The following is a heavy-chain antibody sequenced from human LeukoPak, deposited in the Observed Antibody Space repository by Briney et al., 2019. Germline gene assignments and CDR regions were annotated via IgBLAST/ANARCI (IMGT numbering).Heavy chain of an antibody. CDR1: GGSISSGGYY. CDR2: IYHSGST. CDR3: ARHSQHSGDLGSARNFDY. V-gene: IGHV4-61*08. Sequence: SQTLSLTCTVSGGSISSGGYYWSWIRQHPGQGLEWIGYIYHSGSTNYNPSLKSRVTISVNTSKNQFSLNLRSVTATDTAIYYCARHSQHSGDLGSARNFDYWGQGTLVTVSS. D-gene: IGHD7-27*01. J-gene: IGHJ4*02.